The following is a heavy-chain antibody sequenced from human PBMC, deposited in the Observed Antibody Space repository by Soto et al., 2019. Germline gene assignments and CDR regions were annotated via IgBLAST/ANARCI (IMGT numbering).Heavy chain of an antibody. J-gene: IGHJ6*02. Sequence: QVQLVESGGGVVQPGRSLRLSCAASGFTFSSYAMHWVRQAPGKGLEWGAVISYDGSNKYYADSVKGRFTISRDNSKNTLYLQMNSLRAEDTAVYYCARGGIAVAHYGMDVWGQGTTVTVSS. V-gene: IGHV3-30-3*01. CDR1: GFTFSSYA. D-gene: IGHD6-19*01. CDR3: ARGGIAVAHYGMDV. CDR2: ISYDGSNK.